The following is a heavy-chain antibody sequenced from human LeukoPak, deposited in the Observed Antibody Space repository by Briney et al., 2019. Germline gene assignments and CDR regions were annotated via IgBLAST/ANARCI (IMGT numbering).Heavy chain of an antibody. CDR3: ARAYSSTLFDY. CDR1: GGSISSYY. CDR2: IYYSGST. D-gene: IGHD6-19*01. J-gene: IGHJ4*02. V-gene: IGHV4-59*01. Sequence: PSETLSLTCTVSGGSISSYYWSWIRQPPGKGLEWIGYIYYSGSTNYNPSLKSRVTISVDTSKNQFSLKLSSVTAADTAVYYCARAYSSTLFDYWGQGTLVTVSS.